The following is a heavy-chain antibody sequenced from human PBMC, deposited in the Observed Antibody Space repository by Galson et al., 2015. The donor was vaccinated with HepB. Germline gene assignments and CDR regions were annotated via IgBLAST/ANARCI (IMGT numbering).Heavy chain of an antibody. CDR1: GFTFDDYA. V-gene: IGHV3-9*01. CDR3: AKDVEARDYWYIDL. J-gene: IGHJ2*01. D-gene: IGHD5-24*01. CDR2: ISWNSDII. Sequence: SLRLSCAASGFTFDDYAMHWVRQAPGKSLEWVSRISWNSDIIAYADSVKGRFTISGDNAKNSLYLQMNSLRAEDTALYYCAKDVEARDYWYIDLWGRGTLVTVSS.